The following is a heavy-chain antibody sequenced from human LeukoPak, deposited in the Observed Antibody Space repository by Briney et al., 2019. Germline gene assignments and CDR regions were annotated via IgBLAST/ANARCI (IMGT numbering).Heavy chain of an antibody. J-gene: IGHJ3*02. CDR1: GGSISSYY. D-gene: IGHD3-10*02. CDR3: ARDVLARAFDI. V-gene: IGHV4-59*01. CDR2: IYYSGNT. Sequence: PSETLSLTCTVSGGSISSYYWSWIREPPGKGVEWIGYIYYSGNTNYNPSRKSRVTISVDTSKNQFSLKLSSVTAADTAVYYCARDVLARAFDIWGQGTMVTVSS.